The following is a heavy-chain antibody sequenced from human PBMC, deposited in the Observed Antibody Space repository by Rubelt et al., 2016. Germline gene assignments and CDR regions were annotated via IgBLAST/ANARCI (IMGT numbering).Heavy chain of an antibody. J-gene: IGHJ4*02. CDR3: ARGRDYGDY. Sequence: VQLQQWGAGLVKPSETLSLTCAVYGGSFSGYYWSWVRQPPGKGLEWVSVIYSGGSTYYADSVKGRLTISRHNSKNTLYLQINSLRAEDTAVYYCARGRDYGDYWGQGTLVTVSS. V-gene: IGHV3-53*04. CDR2: IYSGGST. CDR1: GGSFSGYY.